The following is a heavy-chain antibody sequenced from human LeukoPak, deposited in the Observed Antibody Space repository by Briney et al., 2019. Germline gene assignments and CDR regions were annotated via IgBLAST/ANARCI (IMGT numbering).Heavy chain of an antibody. CDR3: AQASWVSIADAVL. J-gene: IGHJ4*02. D-gene: IGHD3-16*01. Sequence: PGGSLRLSCAASGFIFSNYAMSWVRQAPAGGLEWVSSLRGDGETFYADSVKGRFTLSRDESRNMVYLQLNNLRVEDTAVYYCAQASWVSIADAVLWGQGTLVTVSS. V-gene: IGHV3-23*01. CDR2: LRGDGET. CDR1: GFIFSNYA.